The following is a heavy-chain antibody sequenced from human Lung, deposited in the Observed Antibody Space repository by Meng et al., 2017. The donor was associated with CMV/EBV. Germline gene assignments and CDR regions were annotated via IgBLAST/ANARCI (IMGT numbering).Heavy chain of an antibody. CDR2: IYSDGSST. Sequence: GGSLRLSXAASGFTFSNYAMNWVRQAPGKGLEWVSVIYSDGSSTYYADSVKGRFTISRDNSKNTLDLQMNSLRAEDTAVYYCAKGDDSGWSPFDYWGQGTLVTVSS. CDR1: GFTFSNYA. D-gene: IGHD3-22*01. V-gene: IGHV3-23*03. CDR3: AKGDDSGWSPFDY. J-gene: IGHJ4*02.